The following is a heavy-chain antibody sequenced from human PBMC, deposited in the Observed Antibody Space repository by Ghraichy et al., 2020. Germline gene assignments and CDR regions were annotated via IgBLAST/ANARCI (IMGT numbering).Heavy chain of an antibody. D-gene: IGHD3-3*01. CDR1: GFTFSSYA. CDR3: AKAWSGSGYPLDAFDI. CDR2: ISGSGGST. V-gene: IGHV3-23*01. Sequence: VGSLRLSCAASGFTFSSYAMSWVRQAPGKGLEWVSAISGSGGSTYYADSVKGRFTISRDNSKNTLYLQMNSLRAEDTAVYYCAKAWSGSGYPLDAFDIWGQGTMVTVSS. J-gene: IGHJ3*02.